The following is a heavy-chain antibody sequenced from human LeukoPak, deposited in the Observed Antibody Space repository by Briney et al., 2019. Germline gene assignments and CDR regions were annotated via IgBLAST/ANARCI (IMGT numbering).Heavy chain of an antibody. Sequence: SGGSLRLSCAASGFTFSSYGMHWVRQAPGKGLEWVAFIRYDGSNKYYADSVKGRFTISRDNSKNTLYLQMNSLRAEDTAVYYCAKEEYYDFWSGYLVYWGQGTLVTVSS. CDR3: AKEEYYDFWSGYLVY. CDR2: IRYDGSNK. J-gene: IGHJ4*02. CDR1: GFTFSSYG. V-gene: IGHV3-30*02. D-gene: IGHD3-3*01.